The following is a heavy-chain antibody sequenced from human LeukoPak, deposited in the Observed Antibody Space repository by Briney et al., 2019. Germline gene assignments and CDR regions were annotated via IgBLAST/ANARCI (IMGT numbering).Heavy chain of an antibody. CDR1: GGSISGGSYY. Sequence: PSETLSLTCTVSGGSISGGSYYWSWIRQRAGNGLEWIGRIYTSGGTNYNPSLKSRVTISVDTSKNQFSLKLSSVTAADTAVYYCAGGGDYYYDSSGYFYCFDYWGQGTLVTVSS. J-gene: IGHJ4*02. V-gene: IGHV4-61*02. CDR3: AGGGDYYYDSSGYFYCFDY. D-gene: IGHD3-22*01. CDR2: IYTSGGT.